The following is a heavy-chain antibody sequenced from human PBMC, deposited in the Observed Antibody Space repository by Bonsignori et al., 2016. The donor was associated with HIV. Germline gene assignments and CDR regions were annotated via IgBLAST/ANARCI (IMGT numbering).Heavy chain of an antibody. Sequence: WIRQPPGKGLEWVAFIRYDGSNKYYADSVKGRVTISRDNSKNTLYLQMNSLRAEDTAVYYCAKEGEWLSSSSAFDIWGQGTMVTVSS. J-gene: IGHJ3*02. CDR2: IRYDGSNK. D-gene: IGHD3-3*01. CDR3: AKEGEWLSSSSAFDI. V-gene: IGHV3-30*02.